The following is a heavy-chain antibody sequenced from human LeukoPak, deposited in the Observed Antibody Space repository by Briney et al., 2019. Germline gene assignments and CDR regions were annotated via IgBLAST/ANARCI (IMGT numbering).Heavy chain of an antibody. CDR1: GFXFSIYA. CDR3: AKRYYDFPLDY. J-gene: IGHJ4*02. V-gene: IGHV3-23*01. CDR2: ISANGGET. Sequence: GGSLRLSCAASGFXFSIYAMNWVRQAPGKGLEWVSSISANGGETHYADSVKGRFTISRDNSKNTLYLQINNPRVEDTAVYYRAKRYYDFPLDYWGQGTLVTVSS. D-gene: IGHD3-3*01.